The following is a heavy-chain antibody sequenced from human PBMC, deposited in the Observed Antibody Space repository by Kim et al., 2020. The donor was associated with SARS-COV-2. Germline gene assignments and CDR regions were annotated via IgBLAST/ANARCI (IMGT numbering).Heavy chain of an antibody. CDR1: GFIFSSYE. V-gene: IGHV3-23*01. Sequence: GGSLRLSCEVSGFIFSSYEMNWVRQAPGKGLEWVSAISPGSDDTHYADSVKGRFIISRDNSKNTLYLQMSSLRVEDTAVYYCAKDLPRRHDSWGQGTLVT. CDR2: ISPGSDDT. J-gene: IGHJ4*02. CDR3: AKDLPRRHDS.